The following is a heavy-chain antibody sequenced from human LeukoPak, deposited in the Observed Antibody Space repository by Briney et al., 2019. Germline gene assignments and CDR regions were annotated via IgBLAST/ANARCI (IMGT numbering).Heavy chain of an antibody. CDR1: GYTFTSYG. CDR3: ARDRGYDFWSGYYPNWFDP. D-gene: IGHD3-3*01. V-gene: IGHV1-18*01. Sequence: ASVKVSCKASGYTFTSYGISWVRQAPGQGLEWMGWISAYNGNTNYAQKLQGRVTMTTDTSTSTAYMELKSLRSDDTAVYYCARDRGYDFWSGYYPNWFDPWGQGTLVTVSS. J-gene: IGHJ5*02. CDR2: ISAYNGNT.